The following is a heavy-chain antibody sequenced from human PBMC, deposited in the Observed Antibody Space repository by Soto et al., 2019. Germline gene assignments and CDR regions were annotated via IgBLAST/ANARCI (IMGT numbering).Heavy chain of an antibody. Sequence: ASVKVSCKASGGTFSSYAISWVRQAPGQGLEWMGGIIPIFGTANYAQKFQGRVTITADESTSTAYMELSSLRSEDTAVYYCARDPPFNWNDPYYYYGMDVWGQGTTVTVSS. V-gene: IGHV1-69*13. CDR3: ARDPPFNWNDPYYYYGMDV. D-gene: IGHD1-1*01. J-gene: IGHJ6*02. CDR1: GGTFSSYA. CDR2: IIPIFGTA.